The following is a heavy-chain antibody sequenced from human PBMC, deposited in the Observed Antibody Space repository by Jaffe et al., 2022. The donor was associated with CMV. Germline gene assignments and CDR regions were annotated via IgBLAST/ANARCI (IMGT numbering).Heavy chain of an antibody. CDR2: ISAYNGNT. J-gene: IGHJ6*03. CDR1: GYTFTSYG. D-gene: IGHD5-12*01. Sequence: QVQLVQSGAEVKKPGASVKVSCKASGYTFTSYGISWVRQAPGQGLEWMGWISAYNGNTNYAQKLQGRVTMTTDTSTSTAYMELRSLRSDDTAVYYCARDRHSQVIVATFYNYYYYYMDVWGKGTTVTVSS. CDR3: ARDRHSQVIVATFYNYYYYYMDV. V-gene: IGHV1-18*04.